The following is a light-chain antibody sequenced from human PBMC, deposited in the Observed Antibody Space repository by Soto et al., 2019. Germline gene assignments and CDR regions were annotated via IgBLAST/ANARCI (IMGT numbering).Light chain of an antibody. J-gene: IGKJ4*01. CDR1: QSVSSSY. Sequence: EIVLTQSPGTLSLSPGERATLSCRASQSVSSSYLAWYQQKPGQAPRLLIYGASSRATGIPDRFSGSGSGTHFTLTISRLEPEDFAVYYCQQYGSCSSLTFGGVTKVEIK. V-gene: IGKV3-20*01. CDR3: QQYGSCSSLT. CDR2: GAS.